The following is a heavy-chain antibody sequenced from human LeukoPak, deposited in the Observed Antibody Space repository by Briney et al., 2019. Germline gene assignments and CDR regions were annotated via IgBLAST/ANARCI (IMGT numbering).Heavy chain of an antibody. CDR1: GYTFTTYD. D-gene: IGHD6-19*01. V-gene: IGHV1-18*01. CDR2: ISGSNGNR. J-gene: IGHJ4*02. CDR3: ARSSGWYAPAIDY. Sequence: ASVSLSCTASGYTFTTYDFTWVRHAPGQGLEWMGWISGSNGNRNYAQKLQGRVTMTTDTSTSTAYMELRSLRSDDTAVYDCARSSGWYAPAIDYWGQGTLVTVSS.